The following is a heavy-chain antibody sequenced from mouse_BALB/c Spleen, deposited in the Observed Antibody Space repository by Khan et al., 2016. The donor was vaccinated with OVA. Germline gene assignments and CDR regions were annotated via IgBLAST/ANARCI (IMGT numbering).Heavy chain of an antibody. V-gene: IGHV5-6*01. J-gene: IGHJ3*01. Sequence: EVELVESGGDLVKPGGSLKLSCAASGFTFSSYSMSWVRQTPDNRLEWVATISSGGDYTHYPDSVKGRFTISRDNAKNTLYLQMSSLKSEDTAMYYCASHLTGSFAYWGQGTLVTVSA. CDR1: GFTFSSYS. CDR3: ASHLTGSFAY. D-gene: IGHD4-1*01. CDR2: ISSGGDYT.